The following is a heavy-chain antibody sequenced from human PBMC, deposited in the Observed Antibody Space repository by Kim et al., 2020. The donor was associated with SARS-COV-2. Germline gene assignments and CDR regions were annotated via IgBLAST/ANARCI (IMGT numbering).Heavy chain of an antibody. Sequence: SETLYLTCTVSGGSISSYYWSWIRQPPGKGLEWIGYIYYSGSTNYNPSLKSRVTISVDTSKNQFSLKLSSVTAADTAVYYCARAFVAAAGPPYYFEYWG. CDR1: GGSISSYY. D-gene: IGHD6-13*01. CDR3: ARAFVAAAGPPYYFEY. J-gene: IGHJ4*01. V-gene: IGHV4-59*01. CDR2: IYYSGST.